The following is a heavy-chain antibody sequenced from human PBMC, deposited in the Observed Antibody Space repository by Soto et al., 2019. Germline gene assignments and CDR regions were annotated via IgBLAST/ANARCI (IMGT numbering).Heavy chain of an antibody. CDR3: ASYYDFWSGYYTGVESDYYYGMDV. CDR1: GGTFSSYA. D-gene: IGHD3-3*01. V-gene: IGHV1-69*13. CDR2: IIPIFGTA. Sequence: SVKVSCKASGGTFSSYAISWVRQAPGQGLEWMGGIIPIFGTANYAQKFQGRVTITADESTSTAYMELSSLRSEDTAVYYCASYYDFWSGYYTGVESDYYYGMDVWG. J-gene: IGHJ6*02.